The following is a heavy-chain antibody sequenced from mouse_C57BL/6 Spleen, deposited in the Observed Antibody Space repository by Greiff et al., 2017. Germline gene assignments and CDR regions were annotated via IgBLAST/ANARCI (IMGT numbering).Heavy chain of an antibody. J-gene: IGHJ1*03. V-gene: IGHV14-3*01. CDR3: ARGEYYGSSSQYFDV. CDR2: IDPANGNT. CDR1: GFNIKNTY. Sequence: VQLQQSVAELVRPGASVKLSCTASGFNIKNTYMHWVKQRPEQGLEWIGRIDPANGNTKYAPKFQGKATITADTSSNTAYLQLSSLTSEDTAIYYCARGEYYGSSSQYFDVWGTGTTVTVSS. D-gene: IGHD1-1*01.